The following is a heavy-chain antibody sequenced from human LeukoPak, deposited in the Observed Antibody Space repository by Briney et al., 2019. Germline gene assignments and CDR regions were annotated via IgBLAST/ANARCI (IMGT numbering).Heavy chain of an antibody. CDR1: GFTFSSYE. Sequence: GGSLRLSCAASGFTFSSYEMNWVRQAPGKGLEWVSYISSSGSTIYYADSVKGRFTISRDNAENSLYLQMNSLRAEDTAVYYCAMGIAVAGTSPSLVDYWGQGTLVTVSS. CDR3: AMGIAVAGTSPSLVDY. D-gene: IGHD6-19*01. CDR2: ISSSGSTI. V-gene: IGHV3-48*03. J-gene: IGHJ4*02.